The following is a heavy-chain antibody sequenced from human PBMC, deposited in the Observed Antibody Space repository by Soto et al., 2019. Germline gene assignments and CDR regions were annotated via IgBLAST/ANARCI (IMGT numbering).Heavy chain of an antibody. V-gene: IGHV3-23*01. CDR3: VKYGGAAARPTFYYGLDV. J-gene: IGHJ6*02. D-gene: IGHD6-6*01. CDR2: ISGGGSNT. Sequence: VQLLESGGGLVQRGGSLRLSCAASGFPFSSYVMAWVRQAPGKGLEWVSGISGGGSNTFYADSVKGRFTISRDNSKNTLWLQMNSLRAGDTAVYYCVKYGGAAARPTFYYGLDVWGQGTTVTVSS. CDR1: GFPFSSYV.